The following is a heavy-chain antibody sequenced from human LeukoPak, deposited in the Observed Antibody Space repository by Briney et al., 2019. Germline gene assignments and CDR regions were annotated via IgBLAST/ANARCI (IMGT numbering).Heavy chain of an antibody. CDR2: INHSGST. CDR3: ARKRGWSVVSFNWFDP. J-gene: IGHJ5*02. D-gene: IGHD2-15*01. Sequence: SETLSLTCAVYGGSFSGYYWSWVRQPPGKGLERIGEINHSGSTNYNPSLKSRVTISVDTSKNQFSLKLSSVTAADTAVYYCARKRGWSVVSFNWFDPWGQGTLVTVSS. V-gene: IGHV4-34*01. CDR1: GGSFSGYY.